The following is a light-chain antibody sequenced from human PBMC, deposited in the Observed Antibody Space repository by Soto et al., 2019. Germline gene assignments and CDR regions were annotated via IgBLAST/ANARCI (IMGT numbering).Light chain of an antibody. CDR2: GAS. V-gene: IGKV3-20*01. Sequence: EIVMTQSPATLSVSRGERATRCCRASQSVNSNLAWYQQKAGQAPRLLIYGASSRATGIPDRFSGSGSGTDFTLTISRLEPEDFAVYYCQQYGSSPRTFGQGTKVDIK. CDR1: QSVNSN. J-gene: IGKJ1*01. CDR3: QQYGSSPRT.